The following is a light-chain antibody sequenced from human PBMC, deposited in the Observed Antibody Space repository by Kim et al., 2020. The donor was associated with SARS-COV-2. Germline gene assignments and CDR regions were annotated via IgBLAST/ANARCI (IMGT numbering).Light chain of an antibody. V-gene: IGLV3-21*04. CDR1: NIGSKS. CDR2: YDS. J-gene: IGLJ2*01. Sequence: SYELTQQLSVSVAPGKTARITCGGNNIGSKSVHWYQQKPGQAPVLVIYYDSDRPSGIPERFSGSNSGNTATLTISRVEAGDEADYYCKVWDSSSDHPKFGGGTQLTVL. CDR3: KVWDSSSDHPK.